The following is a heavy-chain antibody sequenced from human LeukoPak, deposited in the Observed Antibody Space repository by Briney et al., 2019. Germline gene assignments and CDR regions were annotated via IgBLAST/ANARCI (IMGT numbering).Heavy chain of an antibody. D-gene: IGHD3-16*01. J-gene: IGHJ4*02. CDR3: AKGDEPFMTTFGGVIAPFDY. V-gene: IGHV3-7*03. CDR1: GFTFSSYW. CDR2: IKQDGSEK. Sequence: GGSLRLSCAASGFTFSSYWMSWVRQAPGKGLEWVANIKQDGSEKYYVDSVKGRFTISRDNAKNSLYLQMNSLRAEDTAVYYCAKGDEPFMTTFGGVIAPFDYWGQGTLVTVSS.